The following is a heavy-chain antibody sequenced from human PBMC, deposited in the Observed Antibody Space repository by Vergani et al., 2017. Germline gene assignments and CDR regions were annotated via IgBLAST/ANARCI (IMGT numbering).Heavy chain of an antibody. Sequence: EVQLVESGGGLVKPGGSLRLSCAASGFTFSSYAMSWVRQAPGKGLEWVSAISGSGGSTYYADSVKGRFTISRDNSKNTLYLQMNSLRAEDTAVYYCAKDRVVTATVPYYFDYWGQGTLVTVSS. D-gene: IGHD2-21*02. CDR2: ISGSGGST. V-gene: IGHV3-23*04. J-gene: IGHJ4*02. CDR3: AKDRVVTATVPYYFDY. CDR1: GFTFSSYA.